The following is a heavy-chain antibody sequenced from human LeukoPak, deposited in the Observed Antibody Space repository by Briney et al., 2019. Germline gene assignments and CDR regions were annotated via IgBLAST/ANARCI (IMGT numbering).Heavy chain of an antibody. V-gene: IGHV3-21*01. D-gene: IGHD3-22*01. Sequence: GGTLRLSCAASGFTFSSYSMNWVRQAPGKGLEWVSSISSSSSSIYYADSVHHRFTISRDNANNSLYLQMNRLRAEDTAVDYCARAFIWGDSSGYHAFDIWGRGTMVTVSS. CDR3: ARAFIWGDSSGYHAFDI. J-gene: IGHJ3*02. CDR1: GFTFSSYS. CDR2: ISSSSSSI.